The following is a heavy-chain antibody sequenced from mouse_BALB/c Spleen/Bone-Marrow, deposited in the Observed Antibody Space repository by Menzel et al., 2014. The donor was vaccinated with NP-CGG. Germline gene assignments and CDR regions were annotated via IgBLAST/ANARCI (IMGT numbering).Heavy chain of an antibody. V-gene: IGHV1-74*04. J-gene: IGHJ4*01. Sequence: VQLQESGPELVRPGASVKMSCKASDYTFTSYWMHWVKQRPGQGLEWIGMIDPSNSETRLNQKFKDKATLNADKSSNTAYMHLSSLTSEDSAVYYCARTFQPRRAMDYWGQGSSVTVSS. D-gene: IGHD6-1*01. CDR2: IDPSNSET. CDR1: DYTFTSYW. CDR3: ARTFQPRRAMDY.